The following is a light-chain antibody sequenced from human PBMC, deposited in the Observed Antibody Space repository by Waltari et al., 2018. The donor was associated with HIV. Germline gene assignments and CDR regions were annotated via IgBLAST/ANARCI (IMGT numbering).Light chain of an antibody. J-gene: IGLJ1*01. CDR2: EVS. CDR1: SSDVASYNY. CDR3: SSYTSSSTLLV. Sequence: QSALTQPASVSGSPGQSITISCTGTSSDVASYNYVSWYQLHPGKAPKLMIYEVSNRPSGGSNRFSGSKSGNTASLTISGLQAEDDADYYCSSYTSSSTLLVFGTGTKVTVL. V-gene: IGLV2-14*01.